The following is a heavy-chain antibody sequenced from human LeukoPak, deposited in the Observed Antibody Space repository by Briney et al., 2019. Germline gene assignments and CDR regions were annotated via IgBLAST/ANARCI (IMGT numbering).Heavy chain of an antibody. CDR3: AKDLVSRIAAAGSFDY. J-gene: IGHJ4*02. Sequence: QAGGSLRLSCAASGFTFSSHAMSWVRQAPGKGLEWVSAISGSGGSTYYADSVKGRFTISRDNSKNTLYLQMNSLRAEDTAVCYCAKDLVSRIAAAGSFDYWGQGTLVTVSS. CDR1: GFTFSSHA. D-gene: IGHD6-13*01. CDR2: ISGSGGST. V-gene: IGHV3-23*01.